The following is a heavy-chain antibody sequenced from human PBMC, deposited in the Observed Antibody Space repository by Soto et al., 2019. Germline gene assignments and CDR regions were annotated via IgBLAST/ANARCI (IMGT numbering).Heavy chain of an antibody. CDR1: GFTFSSYA. D-gene: IGHD3-9*01. V-gene: IGHV3-23*01. CDR3: AKDPRSYYDILTGYQPRLYFDY. Sequence: GGSLRLSCAASGFTFSSYAMSWVRQAPGKGLEWVSAISGSGGSTYYADSVKGRFTISRDNSKNTLYLQMNSLRAEDTAVYYCAKDPRSYYDILTGYQPRLYFDYWGQGTLVTVSS. CDR2: ISGSGGST. J-gene: IGHJ4*02.